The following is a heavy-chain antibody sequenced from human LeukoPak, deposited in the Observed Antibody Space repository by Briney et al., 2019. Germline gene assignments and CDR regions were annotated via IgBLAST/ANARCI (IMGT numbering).Heavy chain of an antibody. CDR2: INSDGSST. Sequence: GGSLRLSCAASGFTFSSSWMHWVRQAPGKGLVWVSRINSDGSSTSYADSVKGRFTISRDNSKNTLYLQMNSLRAEDTAVYHCARIVAGGAFDIWGQGTMVTVSS. CDR1: GFTFSSSW. CDR3: ARIVAGGAFDI. V-gene: IGHV3-74*01. D-gene: IGHD1-26*01. J-gene: IGHJ3*02.